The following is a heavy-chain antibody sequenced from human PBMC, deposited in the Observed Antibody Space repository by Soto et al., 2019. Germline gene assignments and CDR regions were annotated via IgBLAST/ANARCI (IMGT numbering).Heavy chain of an antibody. CDR3: ARDGASFDV. Sequence: GSLKISCAASGFTFSTTTMNWVRQAPGKGLEWVSYISKSGTTTYYAESVKGRFTISRDNAKNSLFLQMDSLRDEDTAVYYCARDGASFDVWGQGTLVTVSS. V-gene: IGHV3-48*02. CDR1: GFTFSTTT. J-gene: IGHJ5*02. D-gene: IGHD2-15*01. CDR2: ISKSGTTT.